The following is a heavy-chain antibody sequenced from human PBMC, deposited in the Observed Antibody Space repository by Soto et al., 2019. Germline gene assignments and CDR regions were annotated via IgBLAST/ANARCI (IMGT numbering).Heavy chain of an antibody. CDR2: ISYDGSNK. J-gene: IGHJ4*02. V-gene: IGHV3-30*18. Sequence: PGGSLRLSCAASGFTFSSYGMHRVRQAPGKGLEWVAVISYDGSNKYYADSVKGRFTISRDNSKNTLYLQMNSLRAEDTAVYYCAKDRSSWLDYWGQGTLVTVSS. CDR3: AKDRSSWLDY. D-gene: IGHD6-13*01. CDR1: GFTFSSYG.